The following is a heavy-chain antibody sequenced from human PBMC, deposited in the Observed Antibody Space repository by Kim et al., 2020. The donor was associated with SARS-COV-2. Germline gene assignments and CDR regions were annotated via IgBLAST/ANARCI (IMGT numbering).Heavy chain of an antibody. J-gene: IGHJ1*01. Sequence: GGSLRLSCAASGFSFSTYAMSWVRQAPGKGLEWVSVVSNSGGSKYYADSVKGRFTISRDNSKNTLILQMNRLRAEDTAIYYCANGGLWFGDFLNKHFYDWGQGTLVTVSP. CDR3: ANGGLWFGDFLNKHFYD. CDR1: GFSFSTYA. D-gene: IGHD3-10*01. V-gene: IGHV3-23*01. CDR2: VSNSGGSK.